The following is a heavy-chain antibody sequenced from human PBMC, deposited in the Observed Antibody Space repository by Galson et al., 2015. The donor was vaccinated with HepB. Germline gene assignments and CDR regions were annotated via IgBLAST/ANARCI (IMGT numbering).Heavy chain of an antibody. CDR1: GFTFSNAW. D-gene: IGHD4-17*01. Sequence: SLRLSCAASGFTFSNAWMSWVRQAPGKGLEWVGRIKSKTDGGTTDYAAPVKGRFTISRDDSKNTLYLQMNSLRAEDTAVYYCARGNGDYHIDYWGQGTLVTVSS. V-gene: IGHV3-15*01. CDR2: IKSKTDGGTT. J-gene: IGHJ4*02. CDR3: ARGNGDYHIDY.